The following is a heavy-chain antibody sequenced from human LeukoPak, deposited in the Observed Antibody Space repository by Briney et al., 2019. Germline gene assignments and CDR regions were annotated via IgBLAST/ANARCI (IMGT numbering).Heavy chain of an antibody. Sequence: PGGSLRLSCAASGFTFSSYSMNWVRQAPGKGLEWVSSISSSSSYIYYADSVRGRFTISRDTSKNTLYLQMNSLRAEDTAVYYCARAMGYDFFLDGFDPWGQGTLVTVSS. V-gene: IGHV3-21*01. J-gene: IGHJ5*02. CDR1: GFTFSSYS. D-gene: IGHD3-3*01. CDR2: ISSSSSYI. CDR3: ARAMGYDFFLDGFDP.